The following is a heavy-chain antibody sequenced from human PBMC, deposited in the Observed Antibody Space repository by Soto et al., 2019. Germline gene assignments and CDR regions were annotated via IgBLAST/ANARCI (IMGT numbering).Heavy chain of an antibody. Sequence: QVQLQESGPGLVKPSQTLSLTCTVSGVSLGSGDYHWSWIRQPPGKGLEWIGYIHYSGSTYYNPSLKSRVTISIDTSKNQLSLNLSAVTAADTAVYYCVRDQRGYTSLDYWGQGSLVTVSS. CDR3: VRDQRGYTSLDY. CDR1: GVSLGSGDYH. CDR2: IHYSGST. D-gene: IGHD2-2*02. V-gene: IGHV4-30-4*01. J-gene: IGHJ4*02.